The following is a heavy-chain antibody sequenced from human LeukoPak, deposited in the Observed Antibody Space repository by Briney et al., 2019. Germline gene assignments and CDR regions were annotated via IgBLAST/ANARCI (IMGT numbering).Heavy chain of an antibody. CDR3: ARENNFGSGMDV. CDR1: GFIVSSNS. D-gene: IGHD3-10*01. Sequence: PGGSLRLSCAASGFIVSSNSMNWVRRAPGEGLQWVSVIYSGGNTYYADAVKGRFTISRDNSKNTLYLQMNSLSAEDTAVYYCARENNFGSGMDVWGQGTTVTVSS. V-gene: IGHV3-53*01. J-gene: IGHJ6*02. CDR2: IYSGGNT.